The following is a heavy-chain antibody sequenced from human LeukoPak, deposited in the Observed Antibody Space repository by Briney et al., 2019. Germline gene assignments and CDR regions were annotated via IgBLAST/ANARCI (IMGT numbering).Heavy chain of an antibody. CDR3: ARGRYGSGNYYFDY. CDR2: IGVGGTTV. Sequence: PGGSLRLSCTASGFTFSSLAMSWVRQAPRQGLEWVSIIGVGGTTVLADSVKGRFTISRDNSRNTLYLQMNSLRAEDTAVYYCARGRYGSGNYYFDYWGQGALVTVSS. J-gene: IGHJ4*02. CDR1: GFTFSSLA. V-gene: IGHV3-23*01. D-gene: IGHD3-10*01.